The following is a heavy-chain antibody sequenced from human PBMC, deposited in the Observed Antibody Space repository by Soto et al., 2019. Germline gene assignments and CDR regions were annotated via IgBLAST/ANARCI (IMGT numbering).Heavy chain of an antibody. Sequence: ASVKVSCKASGYTFTSYYMHWVRQAPGQGLEWMGIINPSGGSTSYAQKFQGRVTLTRDTSTSTAYMEMRSLRSDDTAVYYCVRDLDGSGSYYTDYWGPGTLVTVSS. CDR3: VRDLDGSGSYYTDY. D-gene: IGHD3-10*01. J-gene: IGHJ4*02. CDR1: GYTFTSYY. CDR2: INPSGGST. V-gene: IGHV1-46*01.